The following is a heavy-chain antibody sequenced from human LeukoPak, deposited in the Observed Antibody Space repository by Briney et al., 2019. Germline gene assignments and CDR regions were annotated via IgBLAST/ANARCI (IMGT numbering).Heavy chain of an antibody. CDR2: IYYSGST. D-gene: IGHD1-20*01. V-gene: IGHV4-39*01. CDR1: GGSISSSSYY. CDR3: ARLTYNWNLSYFNY. J-gene: IGHJ4*02. Sequence: NPSETLSLTCTVSGGSISSSSYYWGWIRQPPGKGLEWIGSIYYSGSTYYNPSLKSRVTISVDTSKNQFSLKLSSVTAADTAVYYCARLTYNWNLSYFNYWGQGTLVTVSS.